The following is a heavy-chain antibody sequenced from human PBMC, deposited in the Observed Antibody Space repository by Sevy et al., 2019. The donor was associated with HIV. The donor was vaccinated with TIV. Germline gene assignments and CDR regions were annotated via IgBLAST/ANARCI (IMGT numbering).Heavy chain of an antibody. CDR1: GFTFSSYW. V-gene: IGHV3-7*01. Sequence: GESLKISCAASGFTFSSYWMSWVRQAPGKGLEWVANIKQDGSEKYYVDSVKGRFTISRDNSKNTLYLQMNSLRAEDTAMYYCARDPTIYASGWYYFDYWGQGTLVTVSS. D-gene: IGHD6-19*01. CDR3: ARDPTIYASGWYYFDY. J-gene: IGHJ4*02. CDR2: IKQDGSEK.